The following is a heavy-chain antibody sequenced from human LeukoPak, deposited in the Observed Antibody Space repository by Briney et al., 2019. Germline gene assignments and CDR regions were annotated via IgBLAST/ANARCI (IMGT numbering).Heavy chain of an antibody. J-gene: IGHJ4*02. CDR1: GSTFSIYA. CDR2: IYSGGST. V-gene: IGHV3-66*02. Sequence: GGSLRLSCAASGSTFSIYAMSWVRQAPGKGLEWVSVIYSGGSTYYADSVKGRFTISRDNSKNTLYLQMNSLRAEGTAVYYCARVIVATTTSYYFDYWGQGTLVTVSS. CDR3: ARVIVATTTSYYFDY. D-gene: IGHD5-12*01.